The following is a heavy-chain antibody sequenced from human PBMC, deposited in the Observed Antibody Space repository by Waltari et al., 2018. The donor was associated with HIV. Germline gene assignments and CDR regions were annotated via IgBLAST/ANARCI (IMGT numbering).Heavy chain of an antibody. CDR2: ISDSGSTR. CDR1: GFPCTTYE. Sequence: EVQVVQSGGGLVQPGGSLRLSSPASGFPCTTYEMNWVRQAPGKGLEWLSYISDSGSTRYYADSVKGRFTISRDNAKNSLYLQMNSLRAEYTSFYYCAATRYYYDSSGRWGQGTLVTVSS. J-gene: IGHJ4*02. CDR3: AATRYYYDSSGR. D-gene: IGHD3-22*01. V-gene: IGHV3-48*03.